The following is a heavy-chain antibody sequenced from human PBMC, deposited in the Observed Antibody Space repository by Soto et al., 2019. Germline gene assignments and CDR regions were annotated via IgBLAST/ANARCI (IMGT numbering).Heavy chain of an antibody. D-gene: IGHD2-15*01. V-gene: IGHV3-23*01. J-gene: IGHJ1*01. Sequence: GGSLSLSCAASGLTFSSYAMSWFRQAPGKGLEWVAAVSGSDGSTYSADAGTRPPTTTRNNPKNTLYLQMNSLRAEDMAVYYCAKDGLYSAVVVFQPWGQGTPVTVSS. CDR1: GLTFSSYA. CDR3: AKDGLYSAVVVFQP. CDR2: VSGSDGST.